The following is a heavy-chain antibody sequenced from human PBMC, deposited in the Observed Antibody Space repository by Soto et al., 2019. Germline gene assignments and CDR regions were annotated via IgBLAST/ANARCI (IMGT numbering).Heavy chain of an antibody. CDR2: MNPNSGNT. CDR1: GYTFTSYD. D-gene: IGHD3-10*01. V-gene: IGHV1-8*01. J-gene: IGHJ4*02. Sequence: QVQLVQSGAEVKKPGASVKVSCKASGYTFTSYDINWVRQATGQGLEWMGWMNPNSGNTGYAQKFQGRVTMTRKTSISTAYMELSSLRSEDTAVYYCARGNFRRGGSGRYFINYWGQGTLVTVSS. CDR3: ARGNFRRGGSGRYFINY.